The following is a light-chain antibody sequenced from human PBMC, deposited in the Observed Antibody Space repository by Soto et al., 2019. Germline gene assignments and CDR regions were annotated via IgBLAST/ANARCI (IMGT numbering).Light chain of an antibody. V-gene: IGKV1-5*03. CDR1: QSISSW. CDR2: KAS. Sequence: DIQMTQSPSTLSAYVGDRVTITCRASQSISSWLAWSQQKPGKAPKLMIYKASDLESGVPSRFSGSGSGTEFSLTISSLQPDDFATYYCQHYNGCLYSFGHGTKLEIK. J-gene: IGKJ2*01. CDR3: QHYNGCLYS.